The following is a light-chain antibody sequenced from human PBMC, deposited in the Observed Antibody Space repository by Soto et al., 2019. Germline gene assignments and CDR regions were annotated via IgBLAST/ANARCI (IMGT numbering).Light chain of an antibody. CDR3: AAWDDSLGVV. V-gene: IGLV1-44*01. CDR2: DNN. J-gene: IGLJ2*01. CDR1: SSNIGGNI. Sequence: QSVLTQPPSASGTPGQRVTISCSGSSSNIGGNIVNWYQQLPGTAPKLLIYDNNQRPSGVPDRFSGSKSGTSASLAISGLQSEDESDYYCAAWDDSLGVVFGGGTKVTVL.